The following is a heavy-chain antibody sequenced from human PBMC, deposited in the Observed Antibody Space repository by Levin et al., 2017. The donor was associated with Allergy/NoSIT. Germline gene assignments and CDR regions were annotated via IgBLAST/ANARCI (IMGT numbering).Heavy chain of an antibody. V-gene: IGHV3-30*18. CDR3: AKSPPGNSYHIEY. J-gene: IGHJ4*02. Sequence: PGESLKISCAASGFRFSDYGMHWVRQAPGKGLEWVSVISFDGSHTYSADFVKGRFTISRDNSKNILSLQMDSLRVEDTAVYFCAKSPPGNSYHIEYWGQGTLVAVSS. D-gene: IGHD5-18*01. CDR1: GFRFSDYG. CDR2: ISFDGSHT.